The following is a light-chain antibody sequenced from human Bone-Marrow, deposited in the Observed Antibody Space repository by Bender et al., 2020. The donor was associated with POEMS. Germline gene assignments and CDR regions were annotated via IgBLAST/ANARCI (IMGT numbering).Light chain of an antibody. CDR1: SSDVGSFNL. V-gene: IGLV2-23*02. CDR3: CSYAGGYIRV. Sequence: QSALTQPASVSGSPGQSITISCTGTSSDVGSFNLVSWYQQYPGKAPKLMLYEVNKRPSGVSDRFSGSKSGNTASLTISGLQAEDEADYYCCSYAGGYIRVFGGGTKVTVL. J-gene: IGLJ3*02. CDR2: EVN.